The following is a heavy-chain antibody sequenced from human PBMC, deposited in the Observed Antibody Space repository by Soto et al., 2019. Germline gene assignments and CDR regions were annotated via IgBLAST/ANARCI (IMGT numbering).Heavy chain of an antibody. J-gene: IGHJ5*02. V-gene: IGHV3-23*01. CDR2: ISGSGGST. CDR3: AKDRTYCSSTSCYSWFDP. CDR1: GFTFSSYA. Sequence: PGGSLRLSCAASGFTFSSYAMSWVRQAPGKGLEWVSAISGSGGSTYYADSVKGRFTISRDNSKNTLYLQMSSLRAEDTAEYYCAKDRTYCSSTSCYSWFDPWGQGTLVTVSS. D-gene: IGHD2-2*01.